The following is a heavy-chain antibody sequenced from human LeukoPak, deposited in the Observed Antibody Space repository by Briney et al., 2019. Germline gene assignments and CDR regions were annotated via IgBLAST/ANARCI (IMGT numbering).Heavy chain of an antibody. CDR2: INPSGGST. Sequence: ASVKVSCKASGYTFTSYYMHWVRQAPGQGLEWMGIINPSGGSTSYAQKFQGRVTMTRDTSTSTVYMELSSLRSEDTAVYYCARDVRSSTETTVGFDPWGQGTLVTVSS. CDR1: GYTFTSYY. V-gene: IGHV1-46*01. D-gene: IGHD6-13*01. CDR3: ARDVRSSTETTVGFDP. J-gene: IGHJ5*02.